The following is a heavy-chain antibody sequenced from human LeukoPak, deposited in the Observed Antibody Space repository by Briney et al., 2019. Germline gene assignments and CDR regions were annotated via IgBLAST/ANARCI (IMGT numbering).Heavy chain of an antibody. Sequence: PGGSLRLSCAASGFTFSSYSMNWVRQAPGKGLEWVSSISSSSSYIYYADSVKGRFTISRDNAKNSLYLQMNSLRAEDTAVYYCAREAVGATRFDYWGQGTLVTVSS. V-gene: IGHV3-21*01. CDR2: ISSSSSYI. D-gene: IGHD1-26*01. J-gene: IGHJ4*02. CDR3: AREAVGATRFDY. CDR1: GFTFSSYS.